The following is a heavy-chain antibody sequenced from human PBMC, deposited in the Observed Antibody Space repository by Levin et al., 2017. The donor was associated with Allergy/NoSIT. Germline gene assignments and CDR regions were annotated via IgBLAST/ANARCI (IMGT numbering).Heavy chain of an antibody. D-gene: IGHD5-18*01. Sequence: GGSLRLSCEASGFIFEDYAMHWVRQVPGKGLEWVAGISWSSHSLGYADSVKGRFTISRDNAKNSLYLQMYSLRFEDTALYYCTKDICRGYSCGSKFEVYGLDGWGHGAAVAV. CDR1: GFIFEDYA. CDR3: TKDICRGYSCGSKFEVYGLDG. CDR2: ISWSSHSL. V-gene: IGHV3-9*01. J-gene: IGHJ6*02.